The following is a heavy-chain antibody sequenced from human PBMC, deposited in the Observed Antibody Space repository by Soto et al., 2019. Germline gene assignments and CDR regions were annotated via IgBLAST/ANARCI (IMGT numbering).Heavy chain of an antibody. Sequence: VASVKVSCKASGGTFSSYAISWVRQAPGQGLEWMGGIIPIFGTANYAQKFQGRVTITADESTSTAYMELSSLRSEDTAVYYCARDYYDSSGYYLFLYWGQGTLVTVSS. CDR2: IIPIFGTA. V-gene: IGHV1-69*13. CDR1: GGTFSSYA. J-gene: IGHJ4*02. CDR3: ARDYYDSSGYYLFLY. D-gene: IGHD3-22*01.